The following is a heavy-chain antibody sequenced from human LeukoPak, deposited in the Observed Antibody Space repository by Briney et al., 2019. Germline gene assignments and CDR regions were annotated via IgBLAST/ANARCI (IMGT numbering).Heavy chain of an antibody. Sequence: ASVKVSCKASGYTFTGYYIHWVRQAPGQGVEWMGWINPNSGGTKYAQKFQGRVTVTRDTSISTSSMELSRLKSDDTAVYYCARAGEVRPAFDIWGQGTMVTVSS. D-gene: IGHD7-27*01. CDR2: INPNSGGT. V-gene: IGHV1-2*02. CDR3: ARAGEVRPAFDI. J-gene: IGHJ3*02. CDR1: GYTFTGYY.